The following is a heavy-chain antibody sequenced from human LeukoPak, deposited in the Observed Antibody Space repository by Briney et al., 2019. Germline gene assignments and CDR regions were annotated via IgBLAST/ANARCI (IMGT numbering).Heavy chain of an antibody. Sequence: SETLSLTCTVSGGSISSYYWSWIRQPPGKGLEWIGHIYYSGSTNYNPSLKSRVTISVDTSKNQFSLKLSSVTAADTAVYYCASGVVTDYFDYWGQGTLVTVSS. J-gene: IGHJ4*02. V-gene: IGHV4-59*01. CDR1: GGSISSYY. D-gene: IGHD3-3*01. CDR3: ASGVVTDYFDY. CDR2: IYYSGST.